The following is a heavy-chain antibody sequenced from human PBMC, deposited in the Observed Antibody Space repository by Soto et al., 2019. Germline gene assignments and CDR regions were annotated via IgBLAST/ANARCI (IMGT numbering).Heavy chain of an antibody. V-gene: IGHV4-31*03. CDR2: IYYSGST. Sequence: SETLSLTCTVSGGSISSGGYYWSWIRQHPGKGLEWIGYIYYSGSTYYNPSLKSRVTISVDTSKNQFSLKLSSVTAADTAVYYCARVLGYCSSTSCYSDCTNGVCPAEFDYWGQGTLVTVSS. CDR1: GGSISSGGYY. D-gene: IGHD2-2*01. CDR3: ARVLGYCSSTSCYSDCTNGVCPAEFDY. J-gene: IGHJ4*02.